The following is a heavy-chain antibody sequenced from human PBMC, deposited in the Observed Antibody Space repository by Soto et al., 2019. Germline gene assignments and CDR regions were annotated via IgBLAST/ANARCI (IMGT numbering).Heavy chain of an antibody. V-gene: IGHV4-59*08. CDR2: IYYTGST. J-gene: IGHJ5*02. D-gene: IGHD2-21*02. CDR3: VRTARQGAVAPHWFDR. Sequence: SETLALTCTVSSDSISSYYWSWIRQPPGKRLEWIGYIYYTGSTYYNPSLMSRLTISVDTSKNQFSLKLTSVTAAETAVYYCVRTARQGAVAPHWFDRWGQGTQVTVSS. CDR1: SDSISSYY.